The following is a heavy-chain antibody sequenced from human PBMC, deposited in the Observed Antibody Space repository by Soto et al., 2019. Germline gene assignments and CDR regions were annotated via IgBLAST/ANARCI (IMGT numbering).Heavy chain of an antibody. CDR2: IKQDGSEK. Sequence: VQLVESGGGLVQPGGSLRLSCAASGFTFSSYWMSWVRQAPGKGLEWVANIKQDGSEKYYVDSVKGRFTISRDNAKNSLYLQMNSLRAEDTAVYYCARIAARPDYYYYYMDVWGKGTTVTVSS. J-gene: IGHJ6*03. V-gene: IGHV3-7*01. CDR3: ARIAARPDYYYYYMDV. D-gene: IGHD6-6*01. CDR1: GFTFSSYW.